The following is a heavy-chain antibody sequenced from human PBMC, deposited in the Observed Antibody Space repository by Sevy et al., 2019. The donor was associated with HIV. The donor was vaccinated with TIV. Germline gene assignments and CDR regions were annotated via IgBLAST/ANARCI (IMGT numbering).Heavy chain of an antibody. CDR1: GFTFSSYG. J-gene: IGHJ4*02. D-gene: IGHD3-22*01. V-gene: IGHV3-30*03. CDR3: WSTGYSTGYPNLFDY. Sequence: GGSLRLSCAASGFTFSSYGMHWVRQAPGKGLEWVAVISYDGSNKYYADSVKGRFTISRDNSKNTLYLQMNSLRAEDTAVYYRWSTGYSTGYPNLFDYWGQGTLVTVSS. CDR2: ISYDGSNK.